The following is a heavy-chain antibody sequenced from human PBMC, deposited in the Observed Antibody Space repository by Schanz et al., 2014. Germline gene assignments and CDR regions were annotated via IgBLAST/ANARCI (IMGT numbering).Heavy chain of an antibody. J-gene: IGHJ4*02. CDR2: ISSTSSYI. Sequence: DVQLVDSGGGLVQPGGSLRLSCVVSGFTFSNYSMNWVRQAPGKGLEWVSSISSTSSYIFYADSVKGRFTISRDNAKNSLYLQMNSLTAEDTAVYYCARGVRIDYWGQGTLVTVSS. CDR3: ARGVRIDY. V-gene: IGHV3-21*01. D-gene: IGHD3-3*01. CDR1: GFTFSNYS.